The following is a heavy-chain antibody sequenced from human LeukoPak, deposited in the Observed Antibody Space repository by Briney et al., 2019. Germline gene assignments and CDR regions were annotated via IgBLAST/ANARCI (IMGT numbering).Heavy chain of an antibody. CDR2: IKQDGSEK. CDR3: ARDRGYYDSSGYHQYYYFDY. CDR1: GFTFSSYW. D-gene: IGHD3-22*01. Sequence: GGSLRLSCAASGFTFSSYWMSWVRQAPGKGLEWVANIKQDGSEKYYVDSVKGRFTISRDNSKNTLYLQMNSLRAEDTAVYYCARDRGYYDSSGYHQYYYFDYWGQGTLVTVSS. V-gene: IGHV3-7*01. J-gene: IGHJ4*02.